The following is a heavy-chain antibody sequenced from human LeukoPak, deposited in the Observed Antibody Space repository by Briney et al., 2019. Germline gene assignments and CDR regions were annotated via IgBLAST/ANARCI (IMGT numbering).Heavy chain of an antibody. CDR1: GGSLSGYY. V-gene: IGHV4-34*01. CDR3: ARYPYYDILTGFDY. Sequence: PSETLSLTCAVFGGSLSGYYWSWIRQPPGKGLEWIAEINRSGSPNYNPSLKSRVTISVDTSKNQFSLKLSSVTAADTAVYYCARYPYYDILTGFDYWGQGTLVTVSS. CDR2: INRSGSP. D-gene: IGHD3-9*01. J-gene: IGHJ4*02.